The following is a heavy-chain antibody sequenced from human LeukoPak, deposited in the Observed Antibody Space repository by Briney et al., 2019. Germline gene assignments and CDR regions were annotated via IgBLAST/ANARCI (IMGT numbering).Heavy chain of an antibody. CDR1: GFTFSSYA. V-gene: IGHV3-23*01. Sequence: PGGSLRLSCAASGFTFSSYAMTWVRQAPGKGLEWISAVSYDITRTFYADSVKGRFAISRDNSRNPLFLQMNSLRADDTAVYYCARPGCGGNCYYRMDVWGKGTTVTVSS. CDR2: VSYDITRT. CDR3: ARPGCGGNCYYRMDV. D-gene: IGHD2-21*01. J-gene: IGHJ6*04.